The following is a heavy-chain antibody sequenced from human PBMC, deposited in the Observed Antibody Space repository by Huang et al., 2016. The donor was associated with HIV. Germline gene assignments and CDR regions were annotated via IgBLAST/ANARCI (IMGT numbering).Heavy chain of an antibody. Sequence: QVQLVESGGGVVQPGWSLRLSCAASGFTFCNYGVHLVRPAPGKGMEGVAAISYDGSYKYYSDSVKGRFTISREDSQNTLYLQMSSLRAEDTAVYFWAKDREDSAYQLDYWGQGTRVTVSS. D-gene: IGHD5-12*01. V-gene: IGHV3-30*18. J-gene: IGHJ4*02. CDR3: AKDREDSAYQLDY. CDR1: GFTFCNYG. CDR2: ISYDGSYK.